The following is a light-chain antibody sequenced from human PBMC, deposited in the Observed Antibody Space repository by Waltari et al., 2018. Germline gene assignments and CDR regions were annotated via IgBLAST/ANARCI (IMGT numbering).Light chain of an antibody. J-gene: IGLJ2*01. CDR2: DVY. CDR3: SSYTSSTTLL. V-gene: IGLV2-14*03. CDR1: SSDVGGYNS. Sequence: QSALTQPASVSESPGQSITISCTGTSSDVGGYNSVSWYQQHPGRPPKPIIYDVYYRPSGVSMRFSGSKSGNTASLTISGRQAEDEAHYYCSSYTSSTTLLFGGGTKLTVL.